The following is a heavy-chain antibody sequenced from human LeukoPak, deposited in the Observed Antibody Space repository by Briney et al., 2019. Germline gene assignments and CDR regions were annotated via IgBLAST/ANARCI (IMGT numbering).Heavy chain of an antibody. CDR1: GYTFTDYY. CDR2: INPSGGT. CDR3: ARDRSGIYDAFDI. D-gene: IGHD1-14*01. J-gene: IGHJ3*02. V-gene: IGHV1-2*02. Sequence: GASVKVSCKASGYTFTDYYIHWVRQAPGQGLEWMGWINPSGGTKYAQKFQGRVTMTRDTSIKTAYMELSGLRSDDTAVYYCARDRSGIYDAFDIWGQGTMVTVSS.